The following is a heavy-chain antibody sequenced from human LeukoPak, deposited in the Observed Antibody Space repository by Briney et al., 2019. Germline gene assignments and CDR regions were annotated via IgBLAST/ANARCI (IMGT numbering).Heavy chain of an antibody. Sequence: GRSLRLSCAASGFTFSSYAMHWVRQAPGKGLEWVAVISYDGSNKYYADSVKGRFIISRDNSKNTLYLQMNSLRAEDTAVYYCARDHLTITFRVAYYFDYWGQGTLVTVSS. D-gene: IGHD3-16*01. J-gene: IGHJ4*02. V-gene: IGHV3-30-3*01. CDR1: GFTFSSYA. CDR3: ARDHLTITFRVAYYFDY. CDR2: ISYDGSNK.